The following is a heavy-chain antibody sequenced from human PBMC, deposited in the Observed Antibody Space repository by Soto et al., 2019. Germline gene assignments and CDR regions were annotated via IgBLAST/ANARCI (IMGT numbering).Heavy chain of an antibody. D-gene: IGHD3-10*01. J-gene: IGHJ6*02. CDR3: ARARLSNGDPNIYFFYGLDV. CDR1: GDMFRNSA. Sequence: SVKVSCKASGDMFRNSAFTWVRQAPGQGLAWMGVIIPLFRKTDVAQRFQGRVNLTADESTSSLYMEVSSLTSEDTAVYFCARARLSNGDPNIYFFYGLDVWGQGTTVTVSS. V-gene: IGHV1-69*13. CDR2: IIPLFRKT.